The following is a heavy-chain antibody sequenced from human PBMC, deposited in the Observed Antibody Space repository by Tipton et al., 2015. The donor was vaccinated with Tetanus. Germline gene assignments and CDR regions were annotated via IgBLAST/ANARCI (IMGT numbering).Heavy chain of an antibody. V-gene: IGHV4-59*01. J-gene: IGHJ3*02. CDR3: ARDRGTVPPPGRGNAFDI. D-gene: IGHD4-17*01. CDR2: VYDSGNT. CDR1: GGSISDYY. Sequence: LRLSCTVSGGSISDYYWHWIRQPPGWGLEWIGYVYDSGNTNSESSLKSRVTISVDTSKNQFSLKLDSVTSADTAVYYCARDRGTVPPPGRGNAFDIWGQGTMVTASS.